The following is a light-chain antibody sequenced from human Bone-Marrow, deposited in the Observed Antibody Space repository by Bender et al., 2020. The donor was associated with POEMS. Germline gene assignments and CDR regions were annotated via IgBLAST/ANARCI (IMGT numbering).Light chain of an antibody. Sequence: QSVLTQPPSASGTPGQRVTISCSGGSSNIGAHAVNWYQHLPGTAPKLLIYSSHRRPSGVSNRFSGSRSGNTASLTISGLQAEDEADYYCCSYAGSITLVVFGGGTKLTVL. V-gene: IGLV1-44*01. CDR3: CSYAGSITLVV. J-gene: IGLJ2*01. CDR1: SSNIGAHA. CDR2: SSH.